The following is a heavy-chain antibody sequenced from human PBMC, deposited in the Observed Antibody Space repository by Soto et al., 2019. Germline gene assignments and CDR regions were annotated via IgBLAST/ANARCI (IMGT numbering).Heavy chain of an antibody. D-gene: IGHD3-10*01. V-gene: IGHV4-61*01. CDR1: GGSVSSGSYY. CDR3: ARDVPMVRGVISPYYYGMDV. CDR2: IYYSGST. J-gene: IGHJ6*04. Sequence: LTCTVSGGSVSSGSYYWSWIRQPPGKGLEWIGYIYYSGSTNYNPSLKSRVTISVDTSKNQFSLKLSSVTAADTAVYYCARDVPMVRGVISPYYYGMDVWGKGTTVTVSS.